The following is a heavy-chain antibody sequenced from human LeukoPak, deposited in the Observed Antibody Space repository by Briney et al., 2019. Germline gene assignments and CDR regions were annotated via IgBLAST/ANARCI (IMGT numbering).Heavy chain of an antibody. CDR1: GFTFSGSA. J-gene: IGHJ6*03. CDR3: ARDTYWGSAYYYYYMDV. D-gene: IGHD7-27*01. V-gene: IGHV3-73*01. CDR2: IRSKANSYAT. Sequence: GGSLRLSCAASGFTFSGSAMHWVRQASGKGLEWVGRIRSKANSYATAYAASVKGSFTISRDDSKNTAYLQMNSLKTEDTAVYYCARDTYWGSAYYYYYMDVWGKGTTVTVSS.